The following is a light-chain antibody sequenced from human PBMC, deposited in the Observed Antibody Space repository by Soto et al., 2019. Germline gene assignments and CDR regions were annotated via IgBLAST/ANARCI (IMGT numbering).Light chain of an antibody. CDR1: QSISNY. V-gene: IGKV1-39*01. J-gene: IGKJ2*01. CDR2: AAS. CDR3: QQTYSTPYT. Sequence: DIQMTQSPSSLSASVGDRVTITCRASQSISNYLNWYQQKPGKAPKLLMYAASSLQSGVPSRFSGSGSGTDFTLTISSLQPEDFATYYCQQTYSTPYTFGQGTQLEIK.